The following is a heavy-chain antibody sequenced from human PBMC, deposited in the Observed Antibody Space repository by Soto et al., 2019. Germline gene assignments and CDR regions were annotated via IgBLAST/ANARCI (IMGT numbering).Heavy chain of an antibody. J-gene: IGHJ4*02. D-gene: IGHD6-13*01. V-gene: IGHV1-3*01. CDR2: INGGNGNT. Sequence: ASVKVSCKASGYSFSNYAMHWVRRAPGHRLEWMGWINGGNGNTEYSQKFQGRVTITRDTSASTAYMELNSLRSEDTAVYYCARVGTSSWDFGYWGQGTPVTVSS. CDR3: ARVGTSSWDFGY. CDR1: GYSFSNYA.